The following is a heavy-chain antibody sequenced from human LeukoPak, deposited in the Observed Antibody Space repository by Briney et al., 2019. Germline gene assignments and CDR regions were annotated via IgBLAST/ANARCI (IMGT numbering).Heavy chain of an antibody. V-gene: IGHV3-23*01. J-gene: IGHJ4*02. D-gene: IGHD2-15*01. CDR2: TSSSDPGT. CDR3: ARAPVTSCRGAFCYPFDY. Sequence: PGGSLRLSCAASGFTFSSYSMNWVRQGPGKGLEWVAATSSSDPGTYHADSVRGRFTISRDNSKNTLYLQMNRLRVEDAAVYYCARAPVTSCRGAFCYPFDYWGQGTLVTVSS. CDR1: GFTFSSYS.